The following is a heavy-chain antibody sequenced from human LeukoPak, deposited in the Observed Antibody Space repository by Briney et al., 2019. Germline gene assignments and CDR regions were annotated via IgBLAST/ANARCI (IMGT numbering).Heavy chain of an antibody. CDR1: GFTFSDYY. Sequence: GGSLRLSCAASGFTFSDYYMSWIRQAPGKGLEWVGRIKSKTDGGTTDYAAPVKGRFTISRDDSKNTLYLQMNSLKTEDTAVYYCTTLYSSSWYTYWGQGTLVTVSS. J-gene: IGHJ4*02. V-gene: IGHV3-15*01. CDR2: IKSKTDGGTT. D-gene: IGHD6-13*01. CDR3: TTLYSSSWYTY.